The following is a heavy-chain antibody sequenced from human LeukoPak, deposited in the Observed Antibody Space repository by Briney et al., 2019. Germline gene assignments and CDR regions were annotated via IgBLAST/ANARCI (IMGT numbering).Heavy chain of an antibody. J-gene: IGHJ6*03. D-gene: IGHD3-3*01. Sequence: SETLSLTSTVSGGSISIGSYYWSWIRQPAGKGLEWVGRIYTSGSTNYNPSLKSRVTISVDTSKNQFSLKLSSVTAADTAVYYCALRGYYNGYMDVWGKGTTVTASS. CDR2: IYTSGST. CDR1: GGSISIGSYY. V-gene: IGHV4-61*02. CDR3: ALRGYYNGYMDV.